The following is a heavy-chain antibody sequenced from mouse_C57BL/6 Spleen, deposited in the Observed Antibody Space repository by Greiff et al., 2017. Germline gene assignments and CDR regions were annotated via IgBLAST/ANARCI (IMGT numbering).Heavy chain of an antibody. CDR2: IYPGDGDT. CDR3: ARPYYDYDGYVDV. Sequence: QVQLKQSGPELVKPGTSVKISCKASGYAFSSSWMNWVKQRPGKGLEWIGRIYPGDGDTNYNGKFKGKATLTADKSSSTAYMQLSSLTSEDSAVYFCARPYYDYDGYVDVWGTGTTVTVSS. V-gene: IGHV1-82*01. CDR1: GYAFSSSW. D-gene: IGHD2-4*01. J-gene: IGHJ1*03.